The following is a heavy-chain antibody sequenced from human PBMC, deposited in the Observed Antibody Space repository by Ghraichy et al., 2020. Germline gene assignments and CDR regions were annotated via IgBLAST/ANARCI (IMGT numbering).Heavy chain of an antibody. CDR3: ARVIGGWYYDY. J-gene: IGHJ4*02. V-gene: IGHV4-34*01. Sequence: SETLSLTCAVYGGSFSGYYWSWIRQPPGKGLEWIGEINHSGSTNYNPSLKSRVTISVDTSKNQFSLKLSSVTAADTAVYYCARVIGGWYYDYWGQGTLVTVSS. D-gene: IGHD6-19*01. CDR2: INHSGST. CDR1: GGSFSGYY.